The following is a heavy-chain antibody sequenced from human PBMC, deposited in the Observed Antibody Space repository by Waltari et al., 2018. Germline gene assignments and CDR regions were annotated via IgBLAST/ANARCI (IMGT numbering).Heavy chain of an antibody. J-gene: IGHJ6*03. Sequence: QVPVVQSGPEVKNPGASVKVSCKVPGYTLAGFSIHWVRRAPGKGLEWMGRLDPKDEHVVHAQNFQGRVTMTEDSSTDTAYMELRSLRPEDTAQDYCRLTGRNIAVRAGTCPSCHAYIDVWGRGTTVTVSS. D-gene: IGHD6-19*01. CDR1: GYTLAGFS. CDR3: RLTGRNIAVRAGTCPSCHAYIDV. CDR2: LDPKDEHV. V-gene: IGHV1-24*01.